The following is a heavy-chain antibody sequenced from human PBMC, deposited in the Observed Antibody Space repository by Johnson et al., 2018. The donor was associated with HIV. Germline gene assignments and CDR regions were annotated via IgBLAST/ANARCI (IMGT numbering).Heavy chain of an antibody. CDR2: ISYDGSNK. CDR1: GFTFSSYA. CDR3: AGDRGGSGYSGYLGLRWAM. Sequence: VQLVESGGGVVQPGRSLRLSCAASGFTFSSYAMHWVRQAPGKGLEWVAVISYDGSNKYYADSVKGRFTISRDNSKNTLYLQMNSLRAEDTAVYYCAGDRGGSGYSGYLGLRWAMWG. D-gene: IGHD5-12*01. J-gene: IGHJ1*01. V-gene: IGHV3-30-3*01.